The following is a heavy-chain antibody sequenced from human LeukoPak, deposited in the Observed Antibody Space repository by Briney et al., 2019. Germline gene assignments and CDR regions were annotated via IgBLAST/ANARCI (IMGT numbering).Heavy chain of an antibody. Sequence: GGSLRLSCAASGFTFSSYDMHWVRQAPGKGLEWVSAIGTAGDTYYPGSVKGRFTISRENAKNSLYLQMNSLRAGDTAVYYCARGCSSTSCLDYWGQGTLVTVSS. CDR1: GFTFSSYD. J-gene: IGHJ4*02. CDR2: IGTAGDT. CDR3: ARGCSSTSCLDY. V-gene: IGHV3-13*01. D-gene: IGHD2-2*01.